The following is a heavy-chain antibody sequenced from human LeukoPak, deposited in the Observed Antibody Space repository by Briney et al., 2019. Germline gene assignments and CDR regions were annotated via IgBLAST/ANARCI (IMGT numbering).Heavy chain of an antibody. CDR1: GFTFSKYW. Sequence: GSLRLSCAASGFTFSKYWMNRVRQAPNKGLEWVANIKADGDEKKYVHSVRGRFTISSGNATNQVFLQMNSLRGDDTAVYYCARGYCDRTDGYGAPDWWGQGTLVTVSS. CDR2: IKADGDEK. V-gene: IGHV3-7*04. J-gene: IGHJ1*01. D-gene: IGHD2/OR15-2a*01. CDR3: ARGYCDRTDGYGAPDW.